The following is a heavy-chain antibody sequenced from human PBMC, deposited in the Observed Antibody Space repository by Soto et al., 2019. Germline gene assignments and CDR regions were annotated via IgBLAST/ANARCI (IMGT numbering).Heavy chain of an antibody. V-gene: IGHV1-46*01. J-gene: IGHJ3*02. CDR1: GYIFSNYY. D-gene: IGHD3-10*01. Sequence: QVQLVQSGAEVKKPGTSVKVSCKASGYIFSNYYMHWVRQAPGQGLEWMGVFNPSGDATHYAQSFQGRVSVTRDTSTISVYMELSTRTSEDTAVYYCARRGMSKIGFDTWGQGTMVTVSS. CDR3: ARRGMSKIGFDT. CDR2: FNPSGDAT.